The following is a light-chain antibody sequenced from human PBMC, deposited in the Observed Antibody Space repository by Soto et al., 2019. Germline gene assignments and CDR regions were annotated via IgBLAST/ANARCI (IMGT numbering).Light chain of an antibody. Sequence: DIQMTQSPSSVSASIGDRVTITCRASQIIGSWLAWYQQKPGKAPTLLIYAASSLQSGVPSRFSGSGSGTDFHLTITSLQAEDSANYYCQQANSFPFTFGPGNKVDIK. CDR3: QQANSFPFT. J-gene: IGKJ3*01. CDR1: QIIGSW. V-gene: IGKV1-12*02. CDR2: AAS.